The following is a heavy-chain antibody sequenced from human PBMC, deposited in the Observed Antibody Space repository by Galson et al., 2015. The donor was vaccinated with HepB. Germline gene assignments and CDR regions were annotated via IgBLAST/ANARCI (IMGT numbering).Heavy chain of an antibody. CDR1: GFTFGDYA. V-gene: IGHV3-49*03. CDR2: IRSKTNGETT. CDR3: SRDGLGYCRSTSCSYYFDY. J-gene: IGHJ4*02. D-gene: IGHD2-2*01. Sequence: SLRLSCAASGFTFGDYAMSWFRQAPGTGLEWVGLIRSKTNGETTEYAASVKCRFTISRDDSKSIADLQMNSLKTEDTAVYYCSRDGLGYCRSTSCSYYFDYWGQGTLVTVSS.